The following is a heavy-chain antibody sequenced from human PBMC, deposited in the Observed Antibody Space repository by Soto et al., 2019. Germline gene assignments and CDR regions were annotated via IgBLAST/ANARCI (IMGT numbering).Heavy chain of an antibody. CDR3: ATRTGQIAIISEFDGYWSLDL. CDR2: INPASGGT. D-gene: IGHD2-21*01. J-gene: IGHJ2*01. V-gene: IGHV1-2*02. Sequence: QAQLVQSGAEVKKPGASLKVSCKASGYPFTDYYIHWVRQAPGQGLEWVGWINPASGGTSLAEKFEGRVTMASETSTSTAYMELSSLTSGDTAVFYCATRTGQIAIISEFDGYWSLDLWGRGTLVSVSS. CDR1: GYPFTDYY.